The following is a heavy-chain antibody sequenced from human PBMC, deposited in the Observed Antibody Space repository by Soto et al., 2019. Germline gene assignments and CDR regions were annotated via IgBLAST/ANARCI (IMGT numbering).Heavy chain of an antibody. J-gene: IGHJ5*02. Sequence: QVQLVQSGAEVKKPGSSVKVSCKAPGGNFSSNGIRWVRQAPGQGLELMGGIIPTVGTTNYAPKFRGRVTITADEYTGTADMELSSLRSDATCVYYCAGVSDSPWYTWLHPWGQGTLVTV. CDR3: AGVSDSPWYTWLHP. CDR2: IIPTVGTT. CDR1: GGNFSSNG. D-gene: IGHD5-18*01. V-gene: IGHV1-69*01.